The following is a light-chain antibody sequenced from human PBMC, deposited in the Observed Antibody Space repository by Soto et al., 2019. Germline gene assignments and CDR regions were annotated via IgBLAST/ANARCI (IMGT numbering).Light chain of an antibody. Sequence: EIVLTQSPATLSLSPGERATLSCRASQSVSSYLACYQQKPGQAPRLLIYDASNRATGIPARFSGSGSGTDFTLTISSLEPEDFAVYYCPQRSNWPLTFGGGTKVEIK. CDR1: QSVSSY. V-gene: IGKV3-11*01. CDR2: DAS. J-gene: IGKJ4*01. CDR3: PQRSNWPLT.